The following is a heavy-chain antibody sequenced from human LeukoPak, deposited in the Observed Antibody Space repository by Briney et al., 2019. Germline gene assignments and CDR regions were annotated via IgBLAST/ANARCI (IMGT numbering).Heavy chain of an antibody. Sequence: ASVKVSFKGSGYSFTGNYMHWVRLRPGQGMELMWLFNPNSGDTNYAQKFQGRVTMTRDTSISTAYMKLSRLRPDDTAVYYCARGFDWLSYYFDYWGQGTLVTVSS. D-gene: IGHD3-9*01. J-gene: IGHJ4*02. CDR1: GYSFTGNY. CDR3: ARGFDWLSYYFDY. V-gene: IGHV1-2*02. CDR2: FNPNSGDT.